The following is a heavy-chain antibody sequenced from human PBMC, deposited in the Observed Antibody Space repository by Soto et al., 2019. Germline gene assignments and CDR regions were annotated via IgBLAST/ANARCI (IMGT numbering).Heavy chain of an antibody. J-gene: IGHJ4*02. Sequence: SETLSLTCTVSGGSISGGGYYWSWIRQHTGKGLEWIGYIYYSRSTYYTPSLKSRVTISVDTSKNQFSLKLGSVTAADTAVYYCARDPYVSNRGHYLAYWGQGTRLTVPQ. D-gene: IGHD3-22*01. CDR3: ARDPYVSNRGHYLAY. V-gene: IGHV4-31*03. CDR1: GGSISGGGYY. CDR2: IYYSRST.